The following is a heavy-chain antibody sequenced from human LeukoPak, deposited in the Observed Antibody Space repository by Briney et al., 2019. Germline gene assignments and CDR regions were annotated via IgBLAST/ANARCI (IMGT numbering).Heavy chain of an antibody. D-gene: IGHD4-17*01. V-gene: IGHV3-48*03. CDR2: ISSSGSTI. Sequence: PGGSLRLSCAASGFTFSSYEMNWVRQAPGKGLERVSYISSSGSTIYYADSVKGRFTISRDNAKNSLYLQMNSLRAEDTAVYYCARDPGDNDAFDIWGQGTMVTVSS. CDR1: GFTFSSYE. J-gene: IGHJ3*02. CDR3: ARDPGDNDAFDI.